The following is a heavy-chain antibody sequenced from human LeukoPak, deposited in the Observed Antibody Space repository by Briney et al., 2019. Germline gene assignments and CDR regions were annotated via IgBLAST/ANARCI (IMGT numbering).Heavy chain of an antibody. V-gene: IGHV3-30*18. CDR2: ISYDGSNK. CDR1: GFTSSSYG. J-gene: IGHJ4*02. CDR3: AKERKYYDSSGYSGFDY. D-gene: IGHD3-22*01. Sequence: GRSLRLSCAASGFTSSSYGMHWVRQAPGKGLEWVAVISYDGSNKYYADSVKGRFTISRDNSKNTLYLQMNSLRAEDTAVYYCAKERKYYDSSGYSGFDYWGQGTLVTVSS.